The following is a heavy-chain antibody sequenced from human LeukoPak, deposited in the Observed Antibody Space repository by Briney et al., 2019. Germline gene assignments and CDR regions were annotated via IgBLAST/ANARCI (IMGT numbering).Heavy chain of an antibody. D-gene: IGHD5-24*01. CDR2: IIPIFGTA. CDR3: AREGRWLQRYYFDY. J-gene: IGHJ4*02. V-gene: IGHV1-69*13. Sequence: SAKVSCKASGGTFSSYAISWVRQAPGQGLEWMGGIIPIFGTANYAQKFQGRVTITADESTSTAYMELSSLRSEDTAVYYCAREGRWLQRYYFDYWGQGTLVTVSS. CDR1: GGTFSSYA.